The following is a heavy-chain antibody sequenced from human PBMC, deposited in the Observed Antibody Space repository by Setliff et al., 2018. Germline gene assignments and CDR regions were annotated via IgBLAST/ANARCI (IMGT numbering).Heavy chain of an antibody. CDR1: GFTLSSYN. CDR2: INSRSSTR. Sequence: GGSLRLSCAASGFTLSSYNMDWVRQAPGKGLEWVSYINSRSSTRFYADSVKGRFTISRDNSKNTLYLQMNSLRAEDTAVYYCSKDPRITMIVVDPDPYWGQGTLVTVSS. CDR3: SKDPRITMIVVDPDPY. D-gene: IGHD3-22*01. V-gene: IGHV3-48*01. J-gene: IGHJ4*02.